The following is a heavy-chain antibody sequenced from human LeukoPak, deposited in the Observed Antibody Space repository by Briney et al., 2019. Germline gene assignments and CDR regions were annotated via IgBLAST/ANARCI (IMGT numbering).Heavy chain of an antibody. CDR2: IYHSGST. Sequence: PSETLSLTCAVSGYSISSGYYWGWIRQPPGKGLEWIGSIYHSGSTNYNPSLKSRVTISVDTSKNQFSLKLSSVTAADTAVYYCARLGYCSSTSCFPWGQGTLVTVSS. CDR1: GYSISSGYY. CDR3: ARLGYCSSTSCFP. J-gene: IGHJ5*02. V-gene: IGHV4-38-2*01. D-gene: IGHD2-2*01.